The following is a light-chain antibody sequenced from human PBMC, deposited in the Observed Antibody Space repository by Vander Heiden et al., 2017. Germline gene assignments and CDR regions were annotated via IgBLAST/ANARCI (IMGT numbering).Light chain of an antibody. CDR3: QQLNSYSFS. Sequence: QLTQSPSSLSASVGDRVTITCRASQGISSYLAWYQQKPGKAPKLLIYLASTLHSGVPSRFSGSGSGTDFTLTISSLQPEDFATYYCQQLNSYSFSFGPGTKVDIK. CDR2: LAS. J-gene: IGKJ3*01. V-gene: IGKV1-9*01. CDR1: QGISSY.